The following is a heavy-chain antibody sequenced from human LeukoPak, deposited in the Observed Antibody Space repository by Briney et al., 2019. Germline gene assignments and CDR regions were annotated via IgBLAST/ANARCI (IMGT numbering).Heavy chain of an antibody. D-gene: IGHD3-10*01. V-gene: IGHV4-59*01. CDR3: ARERDDLWFGGESPLRYWYFDL. CDR2: IYYSGST. J-gene: IGHJ2*01. Sequence: SETLSLTCTVSGGSISSYYWSWIRQPPGKGLEWIGYIYYSGSTNYNPSLKSRVTISVDTSKNQFSLKLSSVTAADTAVYYCARERDDLWFGGESPLRYWYFDLWGRGTLVTVSS. CDR1: GGSISSYY.